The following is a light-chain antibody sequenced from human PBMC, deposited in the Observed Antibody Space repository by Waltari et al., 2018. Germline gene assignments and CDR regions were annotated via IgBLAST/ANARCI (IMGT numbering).Light chain of an antibody. V-gene: IGLV1-44*01. CDR1: TSNIGTNT. Sequence: QSVLTQPPSTSGTPGQRVTISCSGSTSNIGTNTATWYQLLPGTAPKTVIFANYHRPSGVPDRFSASQSGTSASLVISGLQSEDEADYFCATWDDSLSGRVFGGGTKVTVL. CDR3: ATWDDSLSGRV. J-gene: IGLJ3*02. CDR2: ANY.